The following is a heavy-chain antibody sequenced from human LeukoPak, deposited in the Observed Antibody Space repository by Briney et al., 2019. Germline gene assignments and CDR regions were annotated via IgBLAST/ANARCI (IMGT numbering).Heavy chain of an antibody. Sequence: AAVKVSCKASGYTFSIYGFSWVRQAPVQGLEWMGWISAYNGNTNYAQKFQGRVTMTTDTSTSTAHMELRSLRSDGTAVYYCARQGYSGHSQGAADYWGQGTLVTVSS. J-gene: IGHJ4*02. CDR3: ARQGYSGHSQGAADY. V-gene: IGHV1-18*01. CDR2: ISAYNGNT. CDR1: GYTFSIYG. D-gene: IGHD4-23*01.